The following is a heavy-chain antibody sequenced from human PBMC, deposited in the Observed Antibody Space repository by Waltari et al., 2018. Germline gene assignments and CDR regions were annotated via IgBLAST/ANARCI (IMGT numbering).Heavy chain of an antibody. V-gene: IGHV3-7*01. CDR1: GFTFRRFW. J-gene: IGHJ6*02. D-gene: IGHD3-16*01. Sequence: EVQLVESGGGLVQPGGSLRLSCAASGFTFRRFWMSWVRQAPGKGLELVANIYQDGTVTNYVDSVKGRFTTSRDNARSSLYLQMNSLRVDDTAVYYCVRDDDGGMGTVWGQGTTVTVSS. CDR3: VRDDDGGMGTV. CDR2: IYQDGTVT.